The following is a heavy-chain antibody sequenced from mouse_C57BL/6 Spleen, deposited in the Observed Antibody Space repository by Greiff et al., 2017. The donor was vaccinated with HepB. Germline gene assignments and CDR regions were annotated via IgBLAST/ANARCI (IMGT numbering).Heavy chain of an antibody. CDR2: IYPGDGDT. V-gene: IGHV1-82*01. CDR1: GYAFSSSW. Sequence: VQLQQSGPELVKPGASVKISCKASGYAFSSSWMNWVKQRPGKGLEWIGRIYPGDGDTNYNGKFKGKATLTADKSSSTAYMQLSSLTSEDSAVYFCASLITTVVATGDYWGQGTTLTVSS. D-gene: IGHD1-1*01. J-gene: IGHJ2*01. CDR3: ASLITTVVATGDY.